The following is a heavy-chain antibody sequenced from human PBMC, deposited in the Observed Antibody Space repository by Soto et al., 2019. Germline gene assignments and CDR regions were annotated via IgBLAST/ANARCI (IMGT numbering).Heavy chain of an antibody. CDR1: GFTFSNYA. CDR3: AKDRNYPRDYFHY. D-gene: IGHD1-7*01. V-gene: IGHV3-23*01. CDR2: ISGSGLST. Sequence: EVQLLESGGGLVQPGGSLTLSCTASGFTFSNYALSWVRQAPGKGLEWVSGISGSGLSTYYADSVKGRFSISRDSSTNTVHLQMNSLRAEDTALYYCAKDRNYPRDYFHYWGQGTLVTVSS. J-gene: IGHJ4*02.